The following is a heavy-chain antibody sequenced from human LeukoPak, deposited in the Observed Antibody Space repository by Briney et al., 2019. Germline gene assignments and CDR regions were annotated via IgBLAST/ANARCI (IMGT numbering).Heavy chain of an antibody. V-gene: IGHV3-7*01. D-gene: IGHD3-10*01. CDR1: GFTFSSYW. J-gene: IGHJ3*02. Sequence: GGSLRLSCAASGFTFSSYWMSWVRQAPGKGLEWVANIKQDGSEKYYVDSVKGRFTISRDNAKNSLYLQMNSLRAEDTAVYSCARVGKGMVRGVISAFDIWGQGTMVTVSS. CDR2: IKQDGSEK. CDR3: ARVGKGMVRGVISAFDI.